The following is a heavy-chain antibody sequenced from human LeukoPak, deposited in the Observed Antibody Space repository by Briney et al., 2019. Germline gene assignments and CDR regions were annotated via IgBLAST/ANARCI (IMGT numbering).Heavy chain of an antibody. J-gene: IGHJ3*02. CDR3: ARSSAYYNEADI. CDR2: ISSSSTYI. Sequence: GGSLRLSCAVSGFIFSDYSINWVRQAPGKGLEWVSYISSSSTYIYYADSVKGRFTISRDNARNSLYLQMNSLRAEDTAVYYCARSSAYYNEADIWGQGTMVTVSS. V-gene: IGHV3-21*01. D-gene: IGHD1-26*01. CDR1: GFIFSDYS.